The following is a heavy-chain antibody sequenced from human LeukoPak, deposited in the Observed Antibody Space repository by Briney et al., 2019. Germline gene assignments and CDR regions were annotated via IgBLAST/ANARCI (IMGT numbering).Heavy chain of an antibody. CDR1: GGSISSGGYS. J-gene: IGHJ4*02. D-gene: IGHD3-22*01. CDR3: ASRKDDSSGYYFDY. V-gene: IGHV4-30-2*01. Sequence: SQTLSLTCAVSGGSISSGGYSWSWIRQPPGKGLEWIGYIYHSGSTYYNPSLKSRVTISVDRSKNQFSLKLSSVTAADTAVYFCASRKDDSSGYYFDYWGQGTLVTVSS. CDR2: IYHSGST.